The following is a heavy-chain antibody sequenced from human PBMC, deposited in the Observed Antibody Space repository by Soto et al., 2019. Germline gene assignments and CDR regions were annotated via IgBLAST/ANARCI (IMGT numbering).Heavy chain of an antibody. CDR2: INSDGSST. CDR1: GFTFSSYW. V-gene: IGHV3-74*01. Sequence: HPGGSLRLSCAASGFTFSSYWMHWGRQAPGKGLVWVSRINSDGSSTSYTDSVKGRFTVSRDNAKNTLYLQMNSLRAEDTAVYYCARDRCAVGAWCGWFDPWGQGTLVTVS. D-gene: IGHD1-26*01. CDR3: ARDRCAVGAWCGWFDP. J-gene: IGHJ5*02.